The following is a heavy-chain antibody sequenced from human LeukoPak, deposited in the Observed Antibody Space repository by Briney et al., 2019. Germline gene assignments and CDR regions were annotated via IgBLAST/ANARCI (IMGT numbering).Heavy chain of an antibody. J-gene: IGHJ4*02. D-gene: IGHD3-3*01. CDR1: GFTFGDYA. V-gene: IGHV3-23*01. CDR3: AKVTDYDFWSGYYRSSGYYYY. Sequence: GGSLRLSCTASGFTFGDYAMSWVRQAPGKGLEWVSAISGSGGSTYYADSVKGRFTISRDNSKNTLYLQMNSLRAEDTAVYYCAKVTDYDFWSGYYRSSGYYYYWGQGTLVTVSS. CDR2: ISGSGGST.